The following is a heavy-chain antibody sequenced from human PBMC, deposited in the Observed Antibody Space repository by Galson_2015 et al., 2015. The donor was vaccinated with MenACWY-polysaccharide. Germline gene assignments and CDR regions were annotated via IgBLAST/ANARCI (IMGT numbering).Heavy chain of an antibody. J-gene: IGHJ4*02. Sequence: SVKVSCKASGYTFTGYYMHWVRQAPGQGLEWMGWINPNSGGTNYAQKFQGWVTMTRDTSISTAYMELSRLRSDDTAVYYCARAPPMGFGELLIFDYWGQGTLVTVSS. V-gene: IGHV1-2*04. CDR3: ARAPPMGFGELLIFDY. CDR2: INPNSGGT. D-gene: IGHD3-10*01. CDR1: GYTFTGYY.